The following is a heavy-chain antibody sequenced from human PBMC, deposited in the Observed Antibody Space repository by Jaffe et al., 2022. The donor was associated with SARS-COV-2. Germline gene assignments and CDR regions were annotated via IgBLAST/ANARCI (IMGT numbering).Heavy chain of an antibody. CDR2: ISYDGSNK. D-gene: IGHD1-26*01. J-gene: IGHJ4*02. V-gene: IGHV3-30*18. CDR1: GFTFSSYG. Sequence: QVQLVESGGGVVQPGRSLRLSCAASGFTFSSYGMHWVRQAPGKGLEWVAVISYDGSNKYYADSVKGRFTISRDNSKNTLYLQMNSLRAEDTAVYYCAKESGSYMIYYFDYWGQGTLVTVSS. CDR3: AKESGSYMIYYFDY.